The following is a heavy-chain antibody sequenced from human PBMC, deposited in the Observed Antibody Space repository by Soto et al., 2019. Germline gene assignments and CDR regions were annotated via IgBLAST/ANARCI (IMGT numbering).Heavy chain of an antibody. CDR3: ARGALWFGERTGMDV. V-gene: IGHV3-33*01. CDR1: GFTFSSYG. Sequence: QVQLVESGGGVVQPGRSRRLSCAASGFTFSSYGMHWVRQAPGKGLEWVAVIWYDGSNKYYADSVKGRFTISRDNSKNTLYRQTNSLRAEDTAVYYCARGALWFGERTGMDVWGQGTTVTVSS. D-gene: IGHD3-10*01. CDR2: IWYDGSNK. J-gene: IGHJ6*02.